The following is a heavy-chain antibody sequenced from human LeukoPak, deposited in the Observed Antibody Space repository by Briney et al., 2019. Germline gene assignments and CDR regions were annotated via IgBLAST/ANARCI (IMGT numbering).Heavy chain of an antibody. V-gene: IGHV3-20*04. CDR3: ARGDYYGSGSYFSPLGY. CDR2: INWNGGST. D-gene: IGHD3-10*01. J-gene: IGHJ4*02. CDR1: GFTFDDYG. Sequence: GGSLRLSCAASGFTFDDYGMSWVRQAPGKGLEWVSVINWNGGSTGYADSVKGRFTISRDNAKNSLYLQMNSLRAEDTALYYCARGDYYGSGSYFSPLGYWGQGTLVTVSS.